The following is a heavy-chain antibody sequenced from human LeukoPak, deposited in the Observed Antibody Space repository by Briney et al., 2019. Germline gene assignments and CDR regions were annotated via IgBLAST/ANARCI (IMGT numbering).Heavy chain of an antibody. V-gene: IGHV1-69*13. CDR1: GYTFTNYG. Sequence: ASVKVSCRASGYTFTNYGISWVRQAPGQGLEWMGGIIPIFGTANYAQKFQGRVTITADESTSTAYMELSSLRSEDTAVYYCARDGSFGIKLGSYFDYWGQGTLVTVSS. CDR2: IIPIFGTA. D-gene: IGHD3-16*01. CDR3: ARDGSFGIKLGSYFDY. J-gene: IGHJ4*02.